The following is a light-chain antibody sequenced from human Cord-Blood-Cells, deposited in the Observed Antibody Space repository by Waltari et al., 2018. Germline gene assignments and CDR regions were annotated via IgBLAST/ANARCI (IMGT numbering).Light chain of an antibody. CDR1: QSISSY. J-gene: IGKJ1*01. CDR3: QQSYSTPGT. CDR2: AAS. V-gene: IGKV1-39*01. Sequence: DIQMNQSPSSLSASVGDRVTITCRASQSISSYLNWYQQKPGKAPKLLFYAASSLQSGVPSRFSGSGSGTDFTLTISSLQPEDFATYYCQQSYSTPGTFGQGTKVEIK.